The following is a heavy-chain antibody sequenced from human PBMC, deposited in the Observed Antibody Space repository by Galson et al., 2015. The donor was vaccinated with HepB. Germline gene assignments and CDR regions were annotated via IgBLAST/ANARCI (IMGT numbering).Heavy chain of an antibody. CDR1: GFTFSTCG. CDR3: ARFRGRGRYFDWLSSALPDY. Sequence: SLRLSCAASGFTFSTCGMHWVRQAPGKGLEWVAVISYDGTNDYYADSVKGRFTISRDDSKNTLYLQMDSLRPDDTAVYYCARFRGRGRYFDWLSSALPDYWGQGTLVTVSS. D-gene: IGHD3-9*01. J-gene: IGHJ4*02. V-gene: IGHV3-30*03. CDR2: ISYDGTND.